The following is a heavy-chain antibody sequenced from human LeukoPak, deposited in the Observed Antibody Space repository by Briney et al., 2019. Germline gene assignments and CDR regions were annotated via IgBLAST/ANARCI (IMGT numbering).Heavy chain of an antibody. V-gene: IGHV4-59*12. CDR2: IYYSGST. CDR1: GGSISSYY. J-gene: IGHJ3*02. CDR3: TTDAPRSYCSSTSCYHPQRPHDAFDI. Sequence: KASETLSLTCTVSGGSISSYYWSWIRQPPGKGLEWIGYIYYSGSTNYNPSLKSRVTISVDKSKNQFSLKLSSVTAADTAVYYCTTDAPRSYCSSTSCYHPQRPHDAFDIWGQGTMVTVSS. D-gene: IGHD2-2*01.